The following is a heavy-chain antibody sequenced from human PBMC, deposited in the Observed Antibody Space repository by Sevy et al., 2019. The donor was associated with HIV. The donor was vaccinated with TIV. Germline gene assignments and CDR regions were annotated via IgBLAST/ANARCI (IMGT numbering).Heavy chain of an antibody. V-gene: IGHV3-48*01. D-gene: IGHD6-19*01. CDR2: ITGSSSTI. CDR3: ARVQGGWWFDP. CDR1: GFTFSTYS. Sequence: GGSLRLSCVASGFTFSTYSMTWVRLAPGKGLEWISYITGSSSTISYADSVKGRFTISRDNAKNSLYLQMNSLRAEDTAVYFCARVQGGWWFDPWGQGNLVTVSS. J-gene: IGHJ5*02.